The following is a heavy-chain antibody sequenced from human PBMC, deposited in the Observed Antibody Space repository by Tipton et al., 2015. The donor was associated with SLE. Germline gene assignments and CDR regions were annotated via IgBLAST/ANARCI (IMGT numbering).Heavy chain of an antibody. CDR1: RYSFTSGYY. CDR2: IKQDGVEK. D-gene: IGHD6-19*01. CDR3: ARSGWALGYYMDV. Sequence: LSLTCIVSRYSFTSGYYWSWIRQPPGKGLEWMANIKQDGVEKNYVGSVKGRFFISRDNAKNSLYLQLNSLRPEDTAVYYCARSGWALGYYMDVWGRGTTVTVSS. V-gene: IGHV3-7*01. J-gene: IGHJ6*03.